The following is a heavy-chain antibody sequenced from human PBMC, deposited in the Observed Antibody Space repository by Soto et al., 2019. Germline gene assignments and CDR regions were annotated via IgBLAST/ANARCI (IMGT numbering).Heavy chain of an antibody. D-gene: IGHD5-18*01. CDR2: ISAYNGNT. Sequence: ASVKVSCKASGYTFINYYMHWVRQAPGQGLGWMGWISAYNGNTNYAQKLQGRVTMTTDTSTSTAYMELRSLRSDDTAVYYCARVTGYSYGYEPHFDYWGQGTLVTVSS. CDR1: GYTFINYY. CDR3: ARVTGYSYGYEPHFDY. V-gene: IGHV1-18*04. J-gene: IGHJ4*02.